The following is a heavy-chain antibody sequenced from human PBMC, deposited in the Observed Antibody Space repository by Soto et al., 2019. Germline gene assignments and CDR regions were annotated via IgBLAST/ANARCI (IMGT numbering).Heavy chain of an antibody. CDR2: ISAFNSKT. V-gene: IGHV1-18*04. CDR3: ARDAIAGAGAFDY. Sequence: QVQLVQSGAEVKKPGASVKVSCTASGYTYFSYGISWVLQAPGQGLEWLGWISAFNSKTNYAPKFQARVTLTTDASTSTAYMELRGLRSDDTAVYFCARDAIAGAGAFDYWGQGALVIVSS. J-gene: IGHJ4*02. CDR1: GYTYFSYG. D-gene: IGHD6-19*01.